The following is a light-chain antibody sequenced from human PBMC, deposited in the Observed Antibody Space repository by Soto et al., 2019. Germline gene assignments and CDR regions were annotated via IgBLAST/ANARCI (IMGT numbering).Light chain of an antibody. V-gene: IGKV3-20*01. CDR2: GAS. J-gene: IGKJ5*01. CDR1: ESVRRNY. Sequence: EIVLTKSQGSLSLSPGERATLSCMASESVRRNYLAWYQQKPGQAPRLLIYGASSRATGIPDRVSGSGSGTDFTLTISRLEPEDIAVYFCQLYSLPPITFGQGGLLE. CDR3: QLYSLPPIT.